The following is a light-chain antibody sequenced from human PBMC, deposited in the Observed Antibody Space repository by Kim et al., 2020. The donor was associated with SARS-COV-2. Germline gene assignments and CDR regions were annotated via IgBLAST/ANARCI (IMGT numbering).Light chain of an antibody. J-gene: IGKJ3*01. CDR3: HQSSTLPFT. CDR2: YAS. V-gene: IGKV6D-21*02. Sequence: VTPNEKVTSTCRASQSIGTNLHWYQQKPDQSPKLLIRYASQSISGVPSRFSGSGSGTDFTLTISSLEAEDAAAYYCHQSSTLPFTFGPGTKVDIK. CDR1: QSIGTN.